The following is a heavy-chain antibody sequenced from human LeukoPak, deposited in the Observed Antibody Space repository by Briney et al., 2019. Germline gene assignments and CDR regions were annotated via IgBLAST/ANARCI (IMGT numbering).Heavy chain of an antibody. CDR3: ARAYRKYSSGWDRSDAFDI. J-gene: IGHJ3*02. D-gene: IGHD6-19*01. CDR2: ISAYNGNT. V-gene: IGHV1-18*01. Sequence: GASVKVSCKASGYTFTSYGISWVRQAPGQGLEWMGWISAYNGNTNYAQKLQGRVTMTTDTSTSTAYMELRSLRSDDTAVYYCARAYRKYSSGWDRSDAFDIWGQGTMVTVSS. CDR1: GYTFTSYG.